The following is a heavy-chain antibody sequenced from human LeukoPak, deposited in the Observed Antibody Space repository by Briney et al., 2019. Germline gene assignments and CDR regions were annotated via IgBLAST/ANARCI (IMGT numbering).Heavy chain of an antibody. CDR2: IYYSGST. V-gene: IGHV4-39*01. CDR3: ARHWTVVSAPIVPPHFDY. J-gene: IGHJ4*02. CDR1: GGSISSSSYY. Sequence: PSETLSLTCTVSGGSISSSSYYWGWIRQPPGKGLEWIGSIYYSGSTYYNPSLKSRVTISVDTSKNQFSLKLSSVTAADTAVYYCARHWTVVSAPIVPPHFDYWGQGTLVTVSS. D-gene: IGHD2-2*01.